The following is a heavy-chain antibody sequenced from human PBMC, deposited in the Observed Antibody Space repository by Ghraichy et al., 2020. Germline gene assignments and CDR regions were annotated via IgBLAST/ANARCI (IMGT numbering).Heavy chain of an antibody. CDR1: GFTFSNYA. D-gene: IGHD3-9*01. CDR2: ITSNGGYT. CDR3: AKVQGKKTYYDILTYYFDY. J-gene: IGHJ4*02. Sequence: GGSLNISCSASGFTFSNYAMHWVRQAPGNGLEYVSAITSNGGYTYYADSVKGRFTVSRDNSKNTLFLQMSSLRAEDTAVYYCAKVQGKKTYYDILTYYFDYWGQGTLVTVSS. V-gene: IGHV3-64D*06.